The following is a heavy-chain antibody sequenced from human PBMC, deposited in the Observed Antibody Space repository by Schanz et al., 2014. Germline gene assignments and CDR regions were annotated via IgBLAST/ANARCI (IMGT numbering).Heavy chain of an antibody. CDR1: GFTFENYA. J-gene: IGHJ3*02. D-gene: IGHD5-18*01. V-gene: IGHV3-20*04. CDR3: ARVALPGYSSPRDAFDI. Sequence: EVQLVESGGGVVRPGGSLRLSCAASGFTFENYALTWVRQVPGKGLEWVSRINWSDGGSTGYADSVRGRFTISRDNSKNTLYLQMNGLRAEDTAVYYCARVALPGYSSPRDAFDIWGRGTMVTVSS. CDR2: INWSDGGST.